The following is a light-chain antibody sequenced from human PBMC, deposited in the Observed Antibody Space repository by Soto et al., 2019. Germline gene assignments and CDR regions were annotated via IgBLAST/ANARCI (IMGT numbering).Light chain of an antibody. J-gene: IGKJ1*01. V-gene: IGKV3-15*01. CDR1: QNIITN. CDR3: HQYYSWPRGT. Sequence: EIVMTQSPGTLSVSPGERATLSCRASQNIITNLAWYQQKPGQAPRLLIFFASTRVTGIPARFSGSGSGTEFTLTISSLQSEDFAVYYCHQYYSWPRGTFGQQTKVDIK. CDR2: FAS.